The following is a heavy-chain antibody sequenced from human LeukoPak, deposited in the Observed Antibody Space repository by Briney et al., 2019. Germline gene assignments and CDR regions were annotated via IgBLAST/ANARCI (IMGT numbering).Heavy chain of an antibody. Sequence: GASVKVSCTASGHIFTVDSIHWVRQAPGQGLEWLGWVHLNGGGTYRAQKFEGRVTMTKGSSISTASMKLSSLTSDDTAVYYCATAQRCSGGTCYAWTDAFHVWGQGTMVIVSS. CDR3: ATAQRCSGGTCYAWTDAFHV. V-gene: IGHV1-2*02. J-gene: IGHJ3*01. D-gene: IGHD2-15*01. CDR1: GHIFTVDS. CDR2: VHLNGGGT.